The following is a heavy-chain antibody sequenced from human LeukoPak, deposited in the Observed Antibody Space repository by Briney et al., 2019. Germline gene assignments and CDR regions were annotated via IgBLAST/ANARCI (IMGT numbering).Heavy chain of an antibody. V-gene: IGHV3-30*04. D-gene: IGHD6-19*01. CDR2: ISYDGSNK. Sequence: PGRSLRLSCAASGFTFSSYAMHWVRQAPGKGLEWVSIISYDGSNKYYADSVKGRFTISRDNSKSTLYLQMNSLRAEDTAVYYCARGVRIAVAGYIDYWGQGTLVTVSS. J-gene: IGHJ4*02. CDR1: GFTFSSYA. CDR3: ARGVRIAVAGYIDY.